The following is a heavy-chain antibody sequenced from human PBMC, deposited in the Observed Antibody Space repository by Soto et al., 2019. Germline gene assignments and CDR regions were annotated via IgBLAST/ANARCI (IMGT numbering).Heavy chain of an antibody. Sequence: QVQLVQSGAEVKKPGASVKVSCQASGYSFSNNGISWVRQAPGQGFEWMGWINGDNGNTNYPQKFQGRVSMTTDTSTSTAYMALRSLRSDDTAVNYCARDLGYGDYGPDIWGQGTLVTVSS. CDR3: ARDLGYGDYGPDI. CDR1: GYSFSNNG. J-gene: IGHJ4*02. V-gene: IGHV1-18*04. CDR2: INGDNGNT. D-gene: IGHD4-17*01.